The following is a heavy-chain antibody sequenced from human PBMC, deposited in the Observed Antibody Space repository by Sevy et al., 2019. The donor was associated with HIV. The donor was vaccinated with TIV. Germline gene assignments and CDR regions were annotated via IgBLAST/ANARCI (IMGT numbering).Heavy chain of an antibody. Sequence: GGSLRLSCAASGFTFSSYAMSWVRQAPGKGLEWVSAISGSGGSTYYADSVKGRFIISRDNSKNTLYLQMNSLRAEDTAVYYCATPSPYSSSWHPGAWGQGTLVTVSS. CDR1: GFTFSSYA. J-gene: IGHJ5*02. D-gene: IGHD6-13*01. CDR3: ATPSPYSSSWHPGA. CDR2: ISGSGGST. V-gene: IGHV3-23*01.